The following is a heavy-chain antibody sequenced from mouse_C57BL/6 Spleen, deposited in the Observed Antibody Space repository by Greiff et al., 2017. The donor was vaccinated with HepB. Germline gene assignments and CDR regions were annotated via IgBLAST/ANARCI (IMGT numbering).Heavy chain of an antibody. D-gene: IGHD2-5*01. CDR1: GFNIKDYY. CDR3: ARDSNYAFDY. V-gene: IGHV14-2*01. CDR2: IDPEDGEN. J-gene: IGHJ2*01. Sequence: DVKLQESGAEFVKPGASVKLSCTASGFNIKDYYMHWVKQRTEQGLEWIGRIDPEDGENKYAPKFQGKATITADTSSNTAYLQLSSLTSEDTAVYYCARDSNYAFDYWGQGTTLTVSS.